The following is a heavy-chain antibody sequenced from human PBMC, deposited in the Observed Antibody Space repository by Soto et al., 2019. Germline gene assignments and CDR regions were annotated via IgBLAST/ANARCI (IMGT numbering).Heavy chain of an antibody. CDR3: ARHIILLAPHDY. D-gene: IGHD2-21*01. Sequence: SETLSLTCTVSGGSISSYYWSWIRQPPGKGLEWIGYIYYSGSTNYNPSLKSRVTISVDTSKNQFSLKLSSVTAADTAVYYCARHIILLAPHDYWGQGTLVTVSS. V-gene: IGHV4-59*08. CDR1: GGSISSYY. CDR2: IYYSGST. J-gene: IGHJ4*02.